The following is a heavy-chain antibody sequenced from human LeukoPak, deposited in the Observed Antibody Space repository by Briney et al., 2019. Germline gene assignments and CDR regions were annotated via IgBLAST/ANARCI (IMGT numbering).Heavy chain of an antibody. Sequence: GGSLRLSCAASGFTFSSYAMHWVRQAPGKGLEYVSAISSNGGSTYYADSVKGRFTISRDNSKNTLYLQMGSLRAEDMAVYYCARGGCGTGDSAFDIWGQGTMVTVSS. V-gene: IGHV3-64*02. CDR1: GFTFSSYA. CDR3: ARGGCGTGDSAFDI. J-gene: IGHJ3*02. D-gene: IGHD7-27*01. CDR2: ISSNGGST.